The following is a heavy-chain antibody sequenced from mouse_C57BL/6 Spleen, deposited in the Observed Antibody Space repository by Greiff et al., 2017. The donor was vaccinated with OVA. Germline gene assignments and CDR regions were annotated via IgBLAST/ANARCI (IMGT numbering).Heavy chain of an antibody. V-gene: IGHV5-17*01. CDR1: GFTFSDYG. Sequence: EVKVVESGGGLVKPGGSLKLSCAASGFTFSDYGMHWVRQAPEKGLEWVAYISSGSSTIYYADTVKGRFTISRDNAKNTLFLQMTSLRSEDTAMYYCARSERSAMDYWGQGTSVTVSS. CDR2: ISSGSSTI. CDR3: ARSERSAMDY. J-gene: IGHJ4*01.